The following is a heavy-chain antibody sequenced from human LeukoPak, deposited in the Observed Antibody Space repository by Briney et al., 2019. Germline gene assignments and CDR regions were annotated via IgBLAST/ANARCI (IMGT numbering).Heavy chain of an antibody. CDR2: IYYSGST. Sequence: SETLSLTCTVSGGSISSYYLSWIRQHPGKGLEWIGYIYYSGSTYYNPSLKSRVTISVDTSKNQFSLKLSSVTAADTAVYYCARDPNLLAFDIWGQGTMVTVSS. CDR3: ARDPNLLAFDI. V-gene: IGHV4-59*06. CDR1: GGSISSYY. J-gene: IGHJ3*02. D-gene: IGHD5-24*01.